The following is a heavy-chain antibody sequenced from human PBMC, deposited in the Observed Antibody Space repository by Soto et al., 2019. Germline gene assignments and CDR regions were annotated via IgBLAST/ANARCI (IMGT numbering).Heavy chain of an antibody. Sequence: SETLSLTCTVSGYSISSSNLWGWIRQPPGKGLEWIGYIYHRGSTYYNPSLKSRVTISVDRSKNQFSLKLSSVTAADTAVYYCARVPDRWGQGTLVTVSS. CDR2: IYHRGST. CDR1: GYSISSSNL. J-gene: IGHJ5*02. D-gene: IGHD2-2*01. CDR3: ARVPDR. V-gene: IGHV4-28*03.